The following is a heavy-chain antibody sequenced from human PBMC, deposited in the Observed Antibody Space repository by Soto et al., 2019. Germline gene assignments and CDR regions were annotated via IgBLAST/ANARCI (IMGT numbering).Heavy chain of an antibody. CDR1: GFTFSSYS. Sequence: PGGSLRLSCAASGFTFSSYSMNWVRQAPGKGLEWVSYISSSSSTIYYADSVKGRFTISRDNAKNSLYLQMNSLRDEDTAVYYCVQASTVTPGDGYYYYYGMDVWGQGTTVTVSS. V-gene: IGHV3-48*02. CDR3: VQASTVTPGDGYYYYYGMDV. D-gene: IGHD4-17*01. J-gene: IGHJ6*02. CDR2: ISSSSSTI.